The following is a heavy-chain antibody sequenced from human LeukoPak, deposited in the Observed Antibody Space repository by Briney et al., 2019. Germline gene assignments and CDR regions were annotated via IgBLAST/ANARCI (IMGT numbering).Heavy chain of an antibody. Sequence: GASVKVSCKATGGTFSSYTISWVRQAPGQGLEWMGWMNPNSANTGYAQKFQGRVTITRNTSISTAYMELSSLRSENTAVYYCATGNSSTSSDFDYWGQGTLVTVSS. CDR3: ATGNSSTSSDFDY. J-gene: IGHJ4*02. D-gene: IGHD2-2*01. CDR1: GGTFSSYT. V-gene: IGHV1-8*03. CDR2: MNPNSANT.